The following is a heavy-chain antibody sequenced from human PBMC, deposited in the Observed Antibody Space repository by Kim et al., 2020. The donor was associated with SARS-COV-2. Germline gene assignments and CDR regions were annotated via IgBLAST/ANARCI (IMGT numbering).Heavy chain of an antibody. Sequence: GSLRLSCAASGFTFSGYPMHWVRQAPGKGLEWVAVISYDGSNKYYADSVKGRFTISRDNSKNTLYLEMTNLKSDDTAVYYCARVGEADVVKEIPAAPFDSWGQGTLVIVSS. V-gene: IGHV3-30*04. CDR1: GFTFSGYP. CDR2: ISYDGSNK. CDR3: ARVGEADVVKEIPAAPFDS. D-gene: IGHD4-17*01. J-gene: IGHJ4*02.